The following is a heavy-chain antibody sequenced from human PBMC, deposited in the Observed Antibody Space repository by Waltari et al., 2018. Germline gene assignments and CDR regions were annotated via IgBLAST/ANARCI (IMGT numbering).Heavy chain of an antibody. Sequence: EVQLVESGGDLVQPGGSLRLSCAASGFTFSNSWMDWVRQAPGKGLEWVANISPDGREKSYVDSVEGRFTISRDNAKNSLYLQMNSLRADDTAVYYCSRSRDDWGQGSTVTVSS. CDR3: SRSRDD. CDR2: ISPDGREK. J-gene: IGHJ6*02. CDR1: GFTFSNSW. V-gene: IGHV3-7*01.